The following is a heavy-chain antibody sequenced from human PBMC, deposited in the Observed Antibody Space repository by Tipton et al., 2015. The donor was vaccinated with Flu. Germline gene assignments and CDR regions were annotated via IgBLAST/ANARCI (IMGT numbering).Heavy chain of an antibody. CDR3: ASPPLLGY. J-gene: IGHJ4*02. V-gene: IGHV3-48*03. CDR1: EFTFSTYE. CDR2: ISSSGSTI. Sequence: AVSEFTFSTYEMNWVRQAPGKGLEWVSYISSSGSTIYYADSVKGRFTISRDNAKNSLYLQMNSLRAEDTAVYYCASPPLLGYWGQGTLVTVSS.